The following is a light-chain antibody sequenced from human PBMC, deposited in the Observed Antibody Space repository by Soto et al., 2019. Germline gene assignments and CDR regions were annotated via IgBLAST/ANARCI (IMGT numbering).Light chain of an antibody. CDR1: QSISVH. CDR2: AAS. J-gene: IGKJ2*01. CDR3: QQSYITPYT. Sequence: DIQMTQSPSSLSASVGDTVTITCRASQSISVHLNWYQQKPGKVPKLLIYAASNLQSGVPLRFSGSGSETDFAFTISSLQPEDFATYYCQQSYITPYTFGQGTKLEIK. V-gene: IGKV1-39*01.